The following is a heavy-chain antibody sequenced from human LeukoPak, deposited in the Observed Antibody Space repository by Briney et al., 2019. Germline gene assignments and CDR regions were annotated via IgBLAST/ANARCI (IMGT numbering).Heavy chain of an antibody. CDR2: ICYTGNT. Sequence: SETLSLTCAVSGGSISSTKTCGDWIRQPPGKGMEWIGTICYTGNTYYKPSLKSRVTISVDKSKNQFSLKLSSVTAADTAVYYCARYSSGWYSGPYYFDYWGQGTLVTVSS. D-gene: IGHD6-19*01. J-gene: IGHJ4*02. V-gene: IGHV4-39*07. CDR1: GGSISSTKTC. CDR3: ARYSSGWYSGPYYFDY.